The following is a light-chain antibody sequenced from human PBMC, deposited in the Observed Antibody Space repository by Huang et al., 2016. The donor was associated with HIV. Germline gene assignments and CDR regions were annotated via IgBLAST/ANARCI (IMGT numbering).Light chain of an antibody. J-gene: IGKJ1*01. CDR3: QQYGSSPGT. V-gene: IGKV3-20*01. Sequence: EIVLTQSPGTLSLSPGERATLPCRASQSVNSGYLAWYQQKPGQAPRLLIYGASSRATGIPGRFSGSGSGTDFTLTISRLQPEDFAVYFCQQYGSSPGTFGQGTKVEMK. CDR1: QSVNSGY. CDR2: GAS.